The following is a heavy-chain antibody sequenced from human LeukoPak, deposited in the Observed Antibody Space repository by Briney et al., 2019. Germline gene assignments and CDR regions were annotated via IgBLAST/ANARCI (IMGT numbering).Heavy chain of an antibody. CDR2: ISAYNGST. Sequence: ASVKVSCKASGYTFTSYGISWVRQAPGQGLEWMGWISAYNGSTNYAQKLQGRVTMTTDTSTSTAYMELRSLRSDDTAVYYCARGSGYYWNYYGMDVWGQGTTVTVSS. V-gene: IGHV1-18*01. CDR1: GYTFTSYG. J-gene: IGHJ6*02. D-gene: IGHD3-3*01. CDR3: ARGSGYYWNYYGMDV.